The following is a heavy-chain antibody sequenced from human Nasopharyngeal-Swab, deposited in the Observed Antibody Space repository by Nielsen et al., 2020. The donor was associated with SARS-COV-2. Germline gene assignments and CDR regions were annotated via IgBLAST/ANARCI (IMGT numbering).Heavy chain of an antibody. V-gene: IGHV3-23*01. J-gene: IGHJ4*02. D-gene: IGHD2-15*01. CDR3: ATPGTRCSGDTCNMWVFDY. Sequence: GGSLRFSCAASGFTFSSYAMSWVRQAPGKGLEWVSSISGSGGSTYYADSVKGRFTISRDNSKNTLYLQMHSLRAEDTAVYYCATPGTRCSGDTCNMWVFDYWGQGTLVTVSS. CDR2: ISGSGGST. CDR1: GFTFSSYA.